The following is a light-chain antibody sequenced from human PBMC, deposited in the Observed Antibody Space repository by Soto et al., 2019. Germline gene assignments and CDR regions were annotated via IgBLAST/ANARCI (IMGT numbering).Light chain of an antibody. CDR2: DTS. CDR1: TGAVTSGHY. Sequence: QTVVTQEPSLTVSPGGSVTLTCGSSTGAVTSGHYPYWFQQKPGQAPRTLIYDTSNKHSWTPARFSGSLLGDKAALTLSGAQPEDEAQYYCLLSYNAARVFGGGTKLTVL. J-gene: IGLJ2*01. V-gene: IGLV7-46*01. CDR3: LLSYNAARV.